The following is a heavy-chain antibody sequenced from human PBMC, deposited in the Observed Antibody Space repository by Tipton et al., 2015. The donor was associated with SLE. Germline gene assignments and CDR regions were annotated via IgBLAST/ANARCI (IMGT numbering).Heavy chain of an antibody. CDR1: GFTFRSYG. V-gene: IGHV3-30*18. CDR3: AKDRSYYYYMDV. J-gene: IGHJ6*03. CDR2: ISYDGSNK. Sequence: SLRLSCAASGFTFRSYGMHWVRQAPGKGLEWVAVISYDGSNKYYADSVKGRFTISRDNSKNTLYLQMNSLRAEDTAVYYCAKDRSYYYYMDVWGKGTTVTVSS.